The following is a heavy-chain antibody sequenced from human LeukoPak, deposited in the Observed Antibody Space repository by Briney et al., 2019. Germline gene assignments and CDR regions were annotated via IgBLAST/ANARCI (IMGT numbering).Heavy chain of an antibody. Sequence: SETLSLTCTVSGGSIRSSSYYWGWIRQPPGKGLEWIGSIYYSGSTYYNPSLKSRVTISVDTSKNQFSLKLSSVTAADTAVYYWARHVENDEQWLVQGWFDPWGQGTLVTVSS. J-gene: IGHJ5*02. CDR3: ARHVENDEQWLVQGWFDP. D-gene: IGHD6-19*01. CDR1: GGSIRSSSYY. CDR2: IYYSGST. V-gene: IGHV4-39*01.